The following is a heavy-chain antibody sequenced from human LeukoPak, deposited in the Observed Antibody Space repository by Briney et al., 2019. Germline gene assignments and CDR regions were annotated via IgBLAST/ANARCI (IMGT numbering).Heavy chain of an antibody. CDR1: GFTFSSYD. V-gene: IGHV3-13*01. Sequence: GGSLRLSCAASGFTFSSYDMHWVRQATGKGLEWVSAIGTAGDTYYPGSVKGRFTISRENAKNSLYLQMNSLRAGDTAVYYCARGGQWLGTEGYYGMDVWGQGTTVTVSS. D-gene: IGHD6-19*01. J-gene: IGHJ6*02. CDR3: ARGGQWLGTEGYYGMDV. CDR2: IGTAGDT.